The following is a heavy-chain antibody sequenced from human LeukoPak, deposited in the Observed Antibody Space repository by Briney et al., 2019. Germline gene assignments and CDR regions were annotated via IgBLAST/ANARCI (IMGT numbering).Heavy chain of an antibody. CDR1: GFTFSNYA. Sequence: GGSLRLSCVASGFTFSNYAMHWVRQAPGKGLEWVAVISYDGSNKYYADSVKGRFTISRDNSKNTLYLQMNSLRAEDTAVYYCAKRLLALWGQGTLVTVSS. V-gene: IGHV3-30*18. CDR3: AKRLLAL. J-gene: IGHJ4*02. D-gene: IGHD3-10*01. CDR2: ISYDGSNK.